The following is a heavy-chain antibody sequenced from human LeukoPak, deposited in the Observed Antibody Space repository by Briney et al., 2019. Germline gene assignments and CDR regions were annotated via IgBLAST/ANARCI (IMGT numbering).Heavy chain of an antibody. D-gene: IGHD4-17*01. V-gene: IGHV4-39*01. Sequence: SETLSLTCTVSGGSISSGSYYWGWIRQPPGKGLEWIGSISYSGTTYYNPSLKGRVTISVDTSKNQFSLNLRSVTAADPAVYSCARHDDYGDFYSPFDYWGLGILVTVSS. CDR2: ISYSGTT. J-gene: IGHJ4*02. CDR1: GGSISSGSYY. CDR3: ARHDDYGDFYSPFDY.